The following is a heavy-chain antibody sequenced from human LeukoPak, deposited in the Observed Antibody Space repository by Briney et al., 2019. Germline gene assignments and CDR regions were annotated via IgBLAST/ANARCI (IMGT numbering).Heavy chain of an antibody. CDR3: ARGYYSPYYYYGMDV. J-gene: IGHJ6*02. Sequence: GGSLRLSCAASGFTFSTYAMSWVRQAPGKGLEWVSSISSSSSYIYYADSVKGRFTISRDNAKNSLYLQMNSLRAEDTAVYYCARGYYSPYYYYGMDVWGQGTTVTVSS. V-gene: IGHV3-21*01. CDR2: ISSSSSYI. D-gene: IGHD2/OR15-2a*01. CDR1: GFTFSTYA.